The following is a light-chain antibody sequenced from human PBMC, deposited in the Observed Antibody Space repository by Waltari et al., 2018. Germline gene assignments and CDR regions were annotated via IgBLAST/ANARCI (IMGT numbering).Light chain of an antibody. CDR2: VAS. Sequence: DIQMTQSPSSLPASVGDRVTITCRSSQRSSNYLNWYQHKPGEVPTLLVYVASNLQRGVPSRCSGSGSATDFTLTISSLQLEDFATYYCQQSYNAPYTFGQGTNVEIK. J-gene: IGKJ2*01. V-gene: IGKV1-39*01. CDR1: QRSSNY. CDR3: QQSYNAPYT.